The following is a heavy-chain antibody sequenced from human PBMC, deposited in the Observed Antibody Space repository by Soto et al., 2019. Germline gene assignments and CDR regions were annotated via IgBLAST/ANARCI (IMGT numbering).Heavy chain of an antibody. V-gene: IGHV1-3*01. D-gene: IGHD5-12*01. J-gene: IGHJ4*02. CDR3: AKGSRMWIPDF. Sequence: ASVKVSCKASGYTFTDHAILWVRQAPGQSLEWLGWIAPGNGNTRYSQEFQGRVAITRDTSASTAYMELSSLRSEDTAIYFCAKGSRMWIPDFWGPGTLVNVSS. CDR2: IAPGNGNT. CDR1: GYTFTDHA.